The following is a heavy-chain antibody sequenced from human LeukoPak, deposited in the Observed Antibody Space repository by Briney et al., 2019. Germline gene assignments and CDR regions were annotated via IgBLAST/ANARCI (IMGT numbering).Heavy chain of an antibody. CDR2: IYTSGST. CDR1: GGSISSYY. D-gene: IGHD1-26*01. Sequence: SETLSLTCTVSGGSISSYYWSWIRQPAGKGLEWIGRIYTSGSTNYNPSLKSRVTMSVDTSKNQFSLKLSSVTAADTAVYYCAGEVWVGATTSIDYWGQGTLVTGSS. J-gene: IGHJ4*02. CDR3: AGEVWVGATTSIDY. V-gene: IGHV4-4*07.